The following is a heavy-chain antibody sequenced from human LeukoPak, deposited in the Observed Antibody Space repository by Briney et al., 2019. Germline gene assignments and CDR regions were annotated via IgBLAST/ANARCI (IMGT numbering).Heavy chain of an antibody. V-gene: IGHV3-43*02. CDR2: ISGDGSKT. CDR3: AKDRYCSSTSCPTDH. CDR1: GFTFDEYA. J-gene: IGHJ4*02. Sequence: GGSLRLSCAASGFTFDEYAMHWVRHAPGKGLEWVSLISGDGSKTDYVDSVKGRFTTSRDNNKNSLYLQMNSLRTEDTALYYCAKDRYCSSTSCPTDHWGQGTLVTVSS. D-gene: IGHD2-2*01.